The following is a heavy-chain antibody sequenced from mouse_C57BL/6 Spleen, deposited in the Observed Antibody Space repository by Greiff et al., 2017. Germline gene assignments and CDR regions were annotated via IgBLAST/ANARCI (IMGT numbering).Heavy chain of an antibody. CDR2: ISDGGSYT. J-gene: IGHJ4*01. CDR3: ARGDYYGSSYRYAMDY. Sequence: EVKVEESGGGLVKPGGSLKLSCAASGFTFSSYAMSWVRQTPEKRLEWVATISDGGSYTYYPDNVKGRFTISRDNAKNNLYLQMSHLKSEDTAMYYCARGDYYGSSYRYAMDYWGQGTSVTVSS. V-gene: IGHV5-4*03. CDR1: GFTFSSYA. D-gene: IGHD1-1*01.